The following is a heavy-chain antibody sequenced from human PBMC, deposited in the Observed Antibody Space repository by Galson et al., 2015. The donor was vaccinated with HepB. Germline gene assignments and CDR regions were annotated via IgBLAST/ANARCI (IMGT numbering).Heavy chain of an antibody. V-gene: IGHV4-59*08. CDR1: GGSISSYY. CDR2: IHYSGST. Sequence: ETLSLTCTVPGGSISSYYWSWIRQPPGKGLDYIGYIHYSGSTNYNPSLKSRVTISVDTSKNQFSLNLSSVTAADTAVYYCARFWCDGGDCCFDYWGQGTLVTVSS. J-gene: IGHJ4*02. D-gene: IGHD2-21*01. CDR3: ARFWCDGGDCCFDY.